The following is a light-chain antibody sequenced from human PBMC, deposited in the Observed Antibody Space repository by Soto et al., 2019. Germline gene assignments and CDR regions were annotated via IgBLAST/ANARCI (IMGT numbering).Light chain of an antibody. J-gene: IGKJ1*01. CDR3: QQYKLWHPKMA. V-gene: IGKV3-15*01. CDR1: QGVRSD. CDR2: GAT. Sequence: VITQSPATLSVSPGESATLSCRASQGVRSDLAWYQQRPGQAPRLLIYGATTRATGIPARFRGSGSETEFRLTISSLQSEDVAKYYGQQYKLWHPKMAFGPGTKV.